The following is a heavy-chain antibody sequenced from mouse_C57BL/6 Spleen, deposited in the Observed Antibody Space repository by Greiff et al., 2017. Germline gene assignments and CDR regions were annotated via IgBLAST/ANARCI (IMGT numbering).Heavy chain of an antibody. CDR2: IYPRSGNT. D-gene: IGHD3-2*02. Sequence: VQLVESGAELARPGASVKLSCKASGYTFTSYGISWVKQRTGQGLEWIGEIYPRSGNTYYNEKFKGKATLTADKSSSTAYMELRSLTSEDSAVYFCARLAAQAPWFAYWGQGILVTVSA. CDR1: GYTFTSYG. J-gene: IGHJ3*01. CDR3: ARLAAQAPWFAY. V-gene: IGHV1-81*01.